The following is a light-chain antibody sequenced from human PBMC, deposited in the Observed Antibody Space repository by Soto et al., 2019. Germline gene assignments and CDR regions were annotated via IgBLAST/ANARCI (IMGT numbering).Light chain of an antibody. CDR1: QSVSSN. CDR3: QQYNNWPLT. Sequence: EIVMTQSPATLSVSPGXRATLSCRASQSVSSNLAWYQQKPGQAPRLLIYGASSRATGIPVRFSGSGSGTEFTLTISSLQSEDFAVYYCQQYNNWPLTFGQGTRLEIK. CDR2: GAS. V-gene: IGKV3-15*01. J-gene: IGKJ5*01.